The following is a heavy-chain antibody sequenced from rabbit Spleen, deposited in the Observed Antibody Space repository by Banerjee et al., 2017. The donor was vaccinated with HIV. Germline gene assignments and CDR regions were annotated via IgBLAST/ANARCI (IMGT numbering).Heavy chain of an antibody. D-gene: IGHD1-1*01. Sequence: QSLEESGGDLVKPGASLTLTCTASSFSFSSTYDMCWVRQAPGKGLEWIGCIDGTIGATYYASWASGRFTISKTSSTTVTLQMTSLTAADTATYFCARDTSSSFSSYGMDLWGPGTLVTVS. CDR3: ARDTSSSFSSYGMDL. V-gene: IGHV1S40*01. CDR2: IDGTIGAT. J-gene: IGHJ6*01. CDR1: SFSFSSTYD.